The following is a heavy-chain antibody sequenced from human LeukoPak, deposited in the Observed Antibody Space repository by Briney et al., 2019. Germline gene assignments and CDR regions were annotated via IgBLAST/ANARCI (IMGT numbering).Heavy chain of an antibody. CDR3: ARGGIPHYYYHMDV. Sequence: ASVKVSCKASGYTFTDYFMHWVRQAPGQGLEWMGWINPNTGGTNYAQKFQGRVTMTRDTSISTAYMDLSSLRSDDTALYYCARGGIPHYYYHMDVWGKGTTVTVSS. J-gene: IGHJ6*03. CDR2: INPNTGGT. CDR1: GYTFTDYF. D-gene: IGHD1-1*01. V-gene: IGHV1-2*02.